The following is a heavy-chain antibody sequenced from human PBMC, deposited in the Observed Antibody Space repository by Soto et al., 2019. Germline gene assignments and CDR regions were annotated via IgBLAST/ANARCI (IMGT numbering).Heavy chain of an antibody. CDR1: GGSLRNGG. CDR2: IIPIIGTP. V-gene: IGHV1-69*01. Sequence: QLELVQSGAEVMEPGSSVKLSCKTSGGSLRNGGINWVRQAPGQGLEWVGGIIPIIGTPNYLQRLQTRVTITADESTNTAFLELGSLRFDDTAIYYCARERDGSGSLSYYFDQWGQGTLVTVSS. CDR3: ARERDGSGSLSYYFDQ. J-gene: IGHJ4*02. D-gene: IGHD3-10*01.